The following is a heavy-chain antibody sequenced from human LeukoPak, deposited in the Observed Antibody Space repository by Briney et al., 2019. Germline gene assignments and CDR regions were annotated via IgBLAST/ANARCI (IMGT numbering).Heavy chain of an antibody. J-gene: IGHJ5*02. Sequence: GGSLRLSCAASGFTFSSYSMNWVRQAPGKGLEWVSSISSSSSYIYYADSVRGRFTISRDNAKNSLCLQMNSLRAEDTAVYYCARDYSSSWYGYNWFDPWGQGTLVTVSS. D-gene: IGHD6-13*01. CDR2: ISSSSSYI. CDR1: GFTFSSYS. V-gene: IGHV3-21*01. CDR3: ARDYSSSWYGYNWFDP.